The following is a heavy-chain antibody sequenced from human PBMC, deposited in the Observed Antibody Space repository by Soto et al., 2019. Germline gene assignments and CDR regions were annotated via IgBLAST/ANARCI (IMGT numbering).Heavy chain of an antibody. V-gene: IGHV4-30-2*01. CDR1: GGSISSGGYS. Sequence: PSETLALSCAVSGGSISSGGYSWSWILQPPGKGLEWIGYIYHSGSTYYNPSLKSRVTISVDRSKNQFSLKLSSVTAADTAVYYCARGSYYYDSSGYRDAFDIWGQGTMVTVSS. J-gene: IGHJ3*02. CDR2: IYHSGST. CDR3: ARGSYYYDSSGYRDAFDI. D-gene: IGHD3-22*01.